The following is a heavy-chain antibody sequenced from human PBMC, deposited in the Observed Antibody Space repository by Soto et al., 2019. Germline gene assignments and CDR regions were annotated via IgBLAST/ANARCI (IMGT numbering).Heavy chain of an antibody. V-gene: IGHV5-51*01. CDR3: ARAVTRSIYYCGMAC. Sequence: LKSSCKGSGYKFSSYWIAWVRQMPGKGLEWMGIIYPGDSDTRYSPSFQGQVTISAHKSINTAHLQWSSLRASDTAIYYCARAVTRSIYYCGMACWGNETKVPVSS. CDR2: IYPGDSDT. CDR1: GYKFSSYW. J-gene: IGHJ6*04. D-gene: IGHD2-21*01.